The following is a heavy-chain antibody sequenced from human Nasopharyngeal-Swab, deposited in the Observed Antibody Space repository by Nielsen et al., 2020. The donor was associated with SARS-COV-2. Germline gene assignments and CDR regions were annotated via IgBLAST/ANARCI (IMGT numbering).Heavy chain of an antibody. V-gene: IGHV4-59*01. CDR2: IYYSGST. CDR3: ARIGGSRDYDGAFDI. D-gene: IGHD4-23*01. Sequence: SETLSLTCTVSGGSISSYYWSWIRQPPGKGLEWIGYIYYSGSTNYNPSLKSRVTISVDTSKNQFSLKLSSVTAADTAVYYCARIGGSRDYDGAFDIWGQGTMVTVSS. CDR1: GGSISSYY. J-gene: IGHJ3*02.